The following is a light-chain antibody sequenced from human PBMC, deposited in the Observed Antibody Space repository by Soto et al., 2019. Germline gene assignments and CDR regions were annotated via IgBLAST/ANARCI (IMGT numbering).Light chain of an antibody. V-gene: IGKV3-20*01. CDR3: QQYGSSPR. CDR2: GAS. Sequence: EIELTQSPGTLSLSPGERATLSCRASQRVTSSYLAWYQQKPGQAPRLLIYGASSRATGIPDRFSGSGSGTDFTLTISGLEPEDCAVYYCQQYGSSPRFGQGTKVEIK. CDR1: QRVTSSY. J-gene: IGKJ1*01.